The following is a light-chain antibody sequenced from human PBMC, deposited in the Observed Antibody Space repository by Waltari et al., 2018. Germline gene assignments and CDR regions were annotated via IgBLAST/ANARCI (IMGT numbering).Light chain of an antibody. V-gene: IGKV3-20*01. Sequence: EIVLTQSPGTLALSPGERATLSCRASQSVGRALAWYQQKPGQAPRLLIYDASSRATGISDKFSGSGSGTDFSLTISRVVPEDFAVYFCQMYVRLPVTFGQGTKVEVK. J-gene: IGKJ1*01. CDR2: DAS. CDR1: QSVGRA. CDR3: QMYVRLPVT.